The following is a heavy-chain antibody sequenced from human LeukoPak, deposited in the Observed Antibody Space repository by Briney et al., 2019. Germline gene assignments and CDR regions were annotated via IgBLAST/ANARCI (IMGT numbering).Heavy chain of an antibody. CDR3: ASLRSSSWYY. Sequence: GGSLRLSCAASGFIFSNFPMTWVRQTPGKGLEGVSSISGTGGDTYYTDSVRGRFTISRDNSKNTLYLQMNSLRAEDTAVYYCASLRSSSWYYWGQGTLVTVSS. CDR2: ISGTGGDT. J-gene: IGHJ4*02. CDR1: GFIFSNFP. V-gene: IGHV3-23*01. D-gene: IGHD6-13*01.